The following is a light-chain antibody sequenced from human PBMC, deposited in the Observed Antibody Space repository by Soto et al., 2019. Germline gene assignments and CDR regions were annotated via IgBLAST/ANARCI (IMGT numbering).Light chain of an antibody. CDR2: DAS. CDR3: QQRLSWPNT. CDR1: ESISSQ. J-gene: IGKJ5*01. Sequence: EIVLTQSPASLPLSPGEGATLSCSASESISSQLVWYQQIPGQAPRLLIYDASNSATGVPAGISGSGSWTYFTLTISCLEPEDFAVYYCQQRLSWPNTFGQGTRLEI. V-gene: IGKV3-11*01.